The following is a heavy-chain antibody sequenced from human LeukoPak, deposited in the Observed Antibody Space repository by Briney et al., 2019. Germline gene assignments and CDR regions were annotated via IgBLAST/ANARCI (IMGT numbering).Heavy chain of an antibody. J-gene: IGHJ6*03. CDR2: IKQDGSEK. CDR1: GFTFSSYA. V-gene: IGHV3-7*01. Sequence: GGSLRLSCAASGFTFSSYAMSWVRQAPGKGLHWVANIKQDGSEKYYVDSVKGRFTISRDNAKNSLYLQMNSLRAEDTAVYYCARAGWYYYDSSSYMDVWGKGTTVTVSS. CDR3: ARAGWYYYDSSSYMDV. D-gene: IGHD3-22*01.